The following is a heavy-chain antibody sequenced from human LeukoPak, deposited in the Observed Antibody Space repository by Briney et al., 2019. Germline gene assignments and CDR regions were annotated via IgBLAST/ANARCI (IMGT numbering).Heavy chain of an antibody. CDR2: INPIGGST. D-gene: IGHD2-15*01. J-gene: IGHJ3*02. CDR1: GYTFTSYY. V-gene: IGHV1-46*01. CDR3: ARDQGCSGGSCYAPNAFDI. Sequence: GASVKVSCKASGYTFTSYYMHWVRQAPGQGLEWMGIINPIGGSTSYAQKFQGRVTMTRDMSTSTVYMELSSLRSEDTAVYYCARDQGCSGGSCYAPNAFDIWGQGTMVTVSS.